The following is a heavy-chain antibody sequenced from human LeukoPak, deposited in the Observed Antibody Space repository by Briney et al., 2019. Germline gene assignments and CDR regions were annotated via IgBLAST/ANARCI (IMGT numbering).Heavy chain of an antibody. CDR2: IYHSGST. CDR3: ARRRTGGTTGAYDI. Sequence: PSETLSLTCTVSGYSLSSGYFWGWIRQPPGKGLEWIGTIYHSGSTYYNPSLKSRVTISVDTSKNQFSLKLSSVTAADTAVYYCARRRTGGTTGAYDIWGQGTMVTVSS. V-gene: IGHV4-38-2*02. D-gene: IGHD1/OR15-1a*01. J-gene: IGHJ3*02. CDR1: GYSLSSGYF.